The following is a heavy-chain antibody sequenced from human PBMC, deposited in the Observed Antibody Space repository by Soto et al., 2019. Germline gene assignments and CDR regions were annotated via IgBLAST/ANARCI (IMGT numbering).Heavy chain of an antibody. D-gene: IGHD2-21*02. CDR2: IIPIFGTA. Sequence: QVQLVQSGAEVKKPGSSVKVSCKASGGTFSSYAISWVRQAPGQGLEWMGGIIPIFGTANYAQKFQGRVTITADESTSTAYMELSSLRSEDTAVYYCAREKGYCGGDCYGGMDVWGQGTTVTVSS. V-gene: IGHV1-69*01. CDR1: GGTFSSYA. CDR3: AREKGYCGGDCYGGMDV. J-gene: IGHJ6*02.